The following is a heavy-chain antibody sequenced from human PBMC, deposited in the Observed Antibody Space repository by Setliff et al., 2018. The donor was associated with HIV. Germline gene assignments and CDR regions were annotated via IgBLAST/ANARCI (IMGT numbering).Heavy chain of an antibody. Sequence: ASVKVSCKASGYTFTSYGINWVRQAPGQGLEWMGWINTKTGNPTYAQGFTGRFFFSLDTSVSTAHLQISSLKAEDTAVYYCARAHLWFGESFPFDPWGQGTLVTVSS. V-gene: IGHV7-4-1*02. D-gene: IGHD3-10*01. J-gene: IGHJ5*02. CDR3: ARAHLWFGESFPFDP. CDR1: GYTFTSYG. CDR2: INTKTGNP.